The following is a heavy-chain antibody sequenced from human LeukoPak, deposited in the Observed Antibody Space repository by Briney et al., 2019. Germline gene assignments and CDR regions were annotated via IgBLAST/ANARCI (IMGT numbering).Heavy chain of an antibody. J-gene: IGHJ1*01. Sequence: GGSLRLSCAASGFIFSDRYIDWVRQAPGKGLEWVSVIYSGGSTYYADSVKGRFTISRDNSKNTLYLQMKSLRAEDTAVYYCARTDETAPAEDFQHWGQGTLVTVSS. CDR2: IYSGGST. CDR1: GFIFSDRY. D-gene: IGHD2-21*02. CDR3: ARTDETAPAEDFQH. V-gene: IGHV3-53*01.